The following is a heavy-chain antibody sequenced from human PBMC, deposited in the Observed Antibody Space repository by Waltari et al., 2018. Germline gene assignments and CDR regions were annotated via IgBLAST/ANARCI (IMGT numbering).Heavy chain of an antibody. CDR1: GFTFSTYW. J-gene: IGHJ4*02. D-gene: IGHD4-4*01. CDR3: ARDPHYSNFDY. CDR2: IMGYGSQK. V-gene: IGHV3-7*01. Sequence: EVHLVESGGGLVKPGGSLRLPCAASGFTFSTYWMTWVPKAPGKGLEWLANIMGYGSQKNYVASVKGRFTISRDTANNSLYLQMNSLRAEDTAVYYCARDPHYSNFDYWGQGTLVTVSS.